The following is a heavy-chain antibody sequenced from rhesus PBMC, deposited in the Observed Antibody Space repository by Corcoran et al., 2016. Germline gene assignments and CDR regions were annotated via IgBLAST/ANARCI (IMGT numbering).Heavy chain of an antibody. Sequence: QLQLQESGPGLVKPSETLSLTCAVSGGSISSNYWSWIRQPPGKGLEWIGRISGSDVSTDYNPSLESRVTISPDTSKNQFSLKLTSVTAADTAVYYCARGVGYSYSFDYWGQGVLVTVSS. CDR1: GGSISSNY. CDR3: ARGVGYSYSFDY. CDR2: ISGSDVST. V-gene: IGHV4-173*01. J-gene: IGHJ4*01. D-gene: IGHD5-12*01.